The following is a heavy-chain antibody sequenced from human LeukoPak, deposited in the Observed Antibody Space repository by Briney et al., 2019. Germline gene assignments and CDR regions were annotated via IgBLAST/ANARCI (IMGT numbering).Heavy chain of an antibody. Sequence: PGRSLRLSCAASGFTFSSYAMSWVRQAPGKGLEWVSAVSGSGGSTYYADSVKGRFIVSRDNSKHTLYLQMSSLRAEDTAVYYCAKDRLFDPYYFDYWGQGTLVTVSS. CDR3: AKDRLFDPYYFDY. CDR2: VSGSGGST. J-gene: IGHJ4*02. V-gene: IGHV3-23*01. D-gene: IGHD3-9*01. CDR1: GFTFSSYA.